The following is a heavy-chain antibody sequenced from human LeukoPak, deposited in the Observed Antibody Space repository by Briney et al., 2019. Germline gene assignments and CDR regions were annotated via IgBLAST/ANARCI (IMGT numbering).Heavy chain of an antibody. J-gene: IGHJ4*02. CDR1: GFTFSSYG. D-gene: IGHD3-22*01. CDR2: ISYDGSNK. Sequence: GGSLRLSCAASGFTFSSYGMHWVRQAPGKGLEWVAVISYDGSNKYYADSVKGRFTISRDNSKNTLYLQMNSLRAEDTAVYYCANTLIYYYDSSDLMLAQDDYWGQGTLVTVSS. V-gene: IGHV3-30*18. CDR3: ANTLIYYYDSSDLMLAQDDY.